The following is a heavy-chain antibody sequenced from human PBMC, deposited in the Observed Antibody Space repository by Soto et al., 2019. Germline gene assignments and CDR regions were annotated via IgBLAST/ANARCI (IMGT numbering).Heavy chain of an antibody. J-gene: IGHJ4*02. CDR2: LNSGGGTT. D-gene: IGHD1-7*01. CDR3: ARTIIHHYFDS. V-gene: IGHV3-23*01. CDR1: GFEIVYYA. Sequence: EVQLLESGGGLVQPGGSLRLSCAVSGFEIVYYAMTWVRQAPGKGLEWVSILNSGGGTTYYADSVKGRVTISTDTSKNTLYLQINSLRAGDTAVYYCARTIIHHYFDSWGQGTLVTVSS.